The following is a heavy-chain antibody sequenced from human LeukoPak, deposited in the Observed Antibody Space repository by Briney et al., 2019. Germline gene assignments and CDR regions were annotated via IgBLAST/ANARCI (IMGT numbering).Heavy chain of an antibody. D-gene: IGHD1-14*01. V-gene: IGHV3-30*04. CDR3: ARDPYIGAPDLLDY. Sequence: PGGSLRLSCAASGFTFSSYPLHWVRQAPGKGLEWVAVISYDGITKLYTDSVKGRFTISRDSSKNTLYLQMNGLRVEGTAVYYCARDPYIGAPDLLDYWGQGTLVTVSS. J-gene: IGHJ4*02. CDR1: GFTFSSYP. CDR2: ISYDGITK.